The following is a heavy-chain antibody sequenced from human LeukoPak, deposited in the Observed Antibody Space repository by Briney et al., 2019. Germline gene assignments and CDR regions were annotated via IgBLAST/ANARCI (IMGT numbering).Heavy chain of an antibody. V-gene: IGHV3-30-3*01. CDR2: ISYDGSNK. CDR1: GSTFSSYA. D-gene: IGHD4-17*01. Sequence: GGSLRLSCAASGSTFSSYAMHWVRQAPGKGLEWVAVISYDGSNKYYADSVKGRFTISRDNSKNTLYLQMNSLKTEDTAVYYCTFDYGDYNYGMDVWGQGTTVTVSS. CDR3: TFDYGDYNYGMDV. J-gene: IGHJ6*02.